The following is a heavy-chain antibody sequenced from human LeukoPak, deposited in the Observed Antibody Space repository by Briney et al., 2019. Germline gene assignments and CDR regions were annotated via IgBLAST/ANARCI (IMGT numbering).Heavy chain of an antibody. V-gene: IGHV3-64*01. CDR1: GFTFSSYA. CDR2: ISSNGGST. D-gene: IGHD1-26*01. Sequence: PGGSLRLSCAASGFTFSSYAMHWVRQAPGKGLEYVSAISSNGGSTYCANSVKGRFTISRDNSKNTLYLQMGSLRAEDMAVYYCARDRWELRNAFDIWGQGTMVTVSS. CDR3: ARDRWELRNAFDI. J-gene: IGHJ3*02.